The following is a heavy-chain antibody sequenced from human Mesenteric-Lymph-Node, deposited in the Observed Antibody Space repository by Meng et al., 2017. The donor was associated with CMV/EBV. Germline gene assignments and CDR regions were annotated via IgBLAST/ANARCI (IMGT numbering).Heavy chain of an antibody. J-gene: IGHJ5*01. Sequence: GGSLRLSCAASGLTVSNTYMTWVRQAPGRGLNWVSVIHRDGKTYYADSVKGRFTISRDNSKNTVSLQMSSLRAEDTAVYYCATPLGYGAYDGSPDSWGQGTLVTVSS. V-gene: IGHV3-66*02. CDR2: IHRDGKT. D-gene: IGHD5-12*01. CDR1: GLTVSNTY. CDR3: ATPLGYGAYDGSPDS.